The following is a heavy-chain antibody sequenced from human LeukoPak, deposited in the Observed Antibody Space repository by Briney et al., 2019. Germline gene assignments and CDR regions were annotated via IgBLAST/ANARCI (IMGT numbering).Heavy chain of an antibody. D-gene: IGHD5-18*01. CDR1: GFTFSSYA. CDR3: ARDRTGALNSYGLDY. Sequence: GGSLRLSCAASGFTFSSYAMHWVRQAPGKALEWVAVISYDGSNKYYADSVKGRFTISRDNSKNTLYLQMNSLRAEDTAVYYCARDRTGALNSYGLDYWGQGTLVTVSS. J-gene: IGHJ4*02. CDR2: ISYDGSNK. V-gene: IGHV3-30*01.